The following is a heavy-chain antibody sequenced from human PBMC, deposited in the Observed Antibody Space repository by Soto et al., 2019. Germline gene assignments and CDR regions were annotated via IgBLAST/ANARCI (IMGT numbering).Heavy chain of an antibody. CDR3: AKDMVRGVVDY. CDR1: GFTFSTYA. Sequence: EVQLLESGGGLVQPGGSLRLSCAASGFTFSTYAMNWVRQAPGKGLEWVSTISGSGGSTYYADSVKGRFTISRDNSKNTLYLQMISLRADDTAVYYCAKDMVRGVVDYWGQGTLVTVSS. CDR2: ISGSGGST. D-gene: IGHD3-10*01. V-gene: IGHV3-23*01. J-gene: IGHJ4*02.